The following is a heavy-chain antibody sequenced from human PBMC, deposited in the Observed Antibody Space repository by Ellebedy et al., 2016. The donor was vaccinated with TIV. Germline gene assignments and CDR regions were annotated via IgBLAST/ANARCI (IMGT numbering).Heavy chain of an antibody. D-gene: IGHD2-2*01. CDR2: ISGGGDIT. V-gene: IGHV3-23*01. J-gene: IGHJ4*02. CDR3: AKDWSVGVLVPLYYFDY. CDR1: GFTFSNYA. Sequence: GESLKISXAASGFTFSNYAMSWVRQAPGKGLQWVSGISGGGDITYYTDSVKGRFTISRDNSKNTLYLQMNSLRAEDTAVYYCAKDWSVGVLVPLYYFDYWGQGTLVTVSS.